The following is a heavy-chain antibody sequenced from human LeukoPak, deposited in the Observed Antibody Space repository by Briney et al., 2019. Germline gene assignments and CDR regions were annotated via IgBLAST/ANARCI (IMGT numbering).Heavy chain of an antibody. Sequence: KASETLSLTCAVYGGSFSGYYWSWIRQPPGKGMEWIGEINHSGSTNYNPYLKSRVTISVDTSKNQFSLKLSSVTAADTAVYYCARGGTGYCSGGSCYWLFDYWGQGTLVTVSS. CDR2: INHSGST. J-gene: IGHJ4*02. D-gene: IGHD2-15*01. CDR1: GGSFSGYY. V-gene: IGHV4-34*01. CDR3: ARGGTGYCSGGSCYWLFDY.